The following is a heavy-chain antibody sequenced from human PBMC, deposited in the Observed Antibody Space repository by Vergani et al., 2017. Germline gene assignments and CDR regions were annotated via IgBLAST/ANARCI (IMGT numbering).Heavy chain of an antibody. CDR3: ARHLAYRGGDCYPYYYGMDV. J-gene: IGHJ6*02. V-gene: IGHV4-39*01. Sequence: QLQLQESGPGLVKPSETLSLTCTVSGGSISISSYYWGWIRQPPGKGLEWIGSIYYSGRTYYNPSLKSRVTISVETSKNQFSLKLSSVTAADTAVYYCARHLAYRGGDCYPYYYGMDVWGQGTTVTVSS. CDR1: GGSISISSYY. D-gene: IGHD2-21*02. CDR2: IYYSGRT.